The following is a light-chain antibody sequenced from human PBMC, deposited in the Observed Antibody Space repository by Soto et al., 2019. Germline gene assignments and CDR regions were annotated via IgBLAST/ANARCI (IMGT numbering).Light chain of an antibody. CDR1: QNIYIW. J-gene: IGKJ1*01. CDR3: QNSNIYYGA. V-gene: IGKV1-5*03. Sequence: DIQMTQSPSNLSASVGDRVTITCRASQNIYIWLAWYQQKPGKAPKVVISKASTLESGVPSRFSGSGLGTEFTLTISTLQPDDFATYSSQNSNIYYGAFGKGTKGE. CDR2: KAS.